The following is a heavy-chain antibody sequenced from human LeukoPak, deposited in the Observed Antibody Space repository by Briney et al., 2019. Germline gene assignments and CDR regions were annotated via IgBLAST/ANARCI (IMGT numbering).Heavy chain of an antibody. J-gene: IGHJ3*02. D-gene: IGHD1-26*01. CDR2: ISGSGGST. CDR3: AKFRIKWELLGDAFDI. CDR1: GFTFSSYA. V-gene: IGHV3-23*01. Sequence: PGGSLRLSCAASGFTFSSYAMSWVRQAPGKGLERVSAISGSGGSTYYADSVKGRFTISRDNSKNTLYLQMNSLRAEDTAVYYCAKFRIKWELLGDAFDIWGQGTMVTVSS.